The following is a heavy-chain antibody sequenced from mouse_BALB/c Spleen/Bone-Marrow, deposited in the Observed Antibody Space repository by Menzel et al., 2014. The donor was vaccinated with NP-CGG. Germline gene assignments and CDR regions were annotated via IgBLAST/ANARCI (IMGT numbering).Heavy chain of an antibody. D-gene: IGHD2-4*01. Sequence: VQLQQSGGGLVQPGGSLRLSCAISGFTFTDYYMSWVRQPPGKALEWLGFIRNKAKGYTTEYSASVKGRSTISRDNSQSILYLQMNTLRAEDSATYYCARDINYDIYWYFDVWGAGTTVTVSS. CDR1: GFTFTDYY. CDR3: ARDINYDIYWYFDV. J-gene: IGHJ1*01. CDR2: IRNKAKGYTT. V-gene: IGHV7-3*02.